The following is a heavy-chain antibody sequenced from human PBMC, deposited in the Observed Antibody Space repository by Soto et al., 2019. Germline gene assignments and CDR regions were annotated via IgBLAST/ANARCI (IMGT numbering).Heavy chain of an antibody. CDR2: IYYSGST. V-gene: IGHV4-31*03. J-gene: IGHJ6*02. CDR1: GGSISSGGYY. CDR3: ARFPRPRGSSTSPWDYYYYYGMDV. D-gene: IGHD2-2*01. Sequence: LSLTCTVSGGSISSGGYYWSWIRQHPGKGLEWIGYIYYSGSTYYNPSLKSRVTISVDTSKNQFSLKLSSVTAADTAVYYCARFPRPRGSSTSPWDYYYYYGMDVSGQGATVTV.